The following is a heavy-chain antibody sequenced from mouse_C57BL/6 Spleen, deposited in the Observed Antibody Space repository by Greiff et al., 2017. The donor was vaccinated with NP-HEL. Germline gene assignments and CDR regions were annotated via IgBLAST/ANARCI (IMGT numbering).Heavy chain of an antibody. J-gene: IGHJ3*01. CDR3: ARPHYGSSLAWFAY. V-gene: IGHV1-80*01. Sequence: VQLQQSGAELVKPGASVKISCKASGYAFSSYWMNWVKQRPGKGLEWIGQIYPGDGDTNYNGKFKGKATLTADKSSSTAYMQLSSLTSEDSAVYFCARPHYGSSLAWFAYWGQGTLVTVSA. D-gene: IGHD1-1*01. CDR2: IYPGDGDT. CDR1: GYAFSSYW.